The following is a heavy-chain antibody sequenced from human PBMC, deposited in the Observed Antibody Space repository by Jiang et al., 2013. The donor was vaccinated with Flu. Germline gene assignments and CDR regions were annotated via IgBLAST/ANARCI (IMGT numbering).Heavy chain of an antibody. V-gene: IGHV4-59*01. Sequence: GSGLVKPSETLSLTCIVSGGYIRSYYWTWIRQPPGKGLEWTGHISNTGNTNYNPSLKSRVIISVDTSKNQFSLKLSSVTAADTAMYYCARANPDRTFDIWGQGTMVTVSS. J-gene: IGHJ3*02. CDR2: ISNTGNT. CDR3: ARANPDRTFDI. CDR1: GGYIRSYY.